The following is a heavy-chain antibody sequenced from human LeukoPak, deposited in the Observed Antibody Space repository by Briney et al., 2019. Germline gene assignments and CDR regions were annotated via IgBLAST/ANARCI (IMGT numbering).Heavy chain of an antibody. J-gene: IGHJ4*02. V-gene: IGHV3-21*01. D-gene: IGHD5-24*01. Sequence: GGSLRLSCAASGFTFSTYSMNWVRQAPGKGLEWVSYISGSGSYIYYADSVKGRFTISRDNGKNSLYLQMNSLRAEDTAVYYCAMATDSYQFDYWGLGTLVTVSS. CDR3: AMATDSYQFDY. CDR1: GFTFSTYS. CDR2: ISGSGSYI.